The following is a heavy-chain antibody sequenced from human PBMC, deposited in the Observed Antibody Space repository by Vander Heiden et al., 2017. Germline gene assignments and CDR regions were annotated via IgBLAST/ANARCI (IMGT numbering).Heavy chain of an antibody. J-gene: IGHJ4*02. CDR3: ARTNYYDSGGSWYFDY. CDR2: IYYSGSA. Sequence: QVPLQESSPGLAKPSQTLSLTCTVSGGSISSGGYYWSWIRHHPGKGLEWIGYIYYSGSAYNSPSLKSRVSISVDTSKNQFSLRLRSVTAADTAVYFCARTNYYDSGGSWYFDYWGQGTLVTVSS. V-gene: IGHV4-31*03. D-gene: IGHD3-22*01. CDR1: GGSISSGGYY.